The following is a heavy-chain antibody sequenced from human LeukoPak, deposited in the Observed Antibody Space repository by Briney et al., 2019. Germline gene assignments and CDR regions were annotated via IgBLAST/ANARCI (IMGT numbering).Heavy chain of an antibody. CDR3: ARDLPRLLVLGNWFDP. V-gene: IGHV1-18*01. Sequence: GASVTVSCTASGYTFTIYGISWVRQAPGQGLEWMGWISAYNGNTNYAQKLQGRVTMTTDTSTSTAYMELRSLRSDDTAVYYCARDLPRLLVLGNWFDPWGQGTLVTVSS. J-gene: IGHJ5*02. D-gene: IGHD2-15*01. CDR2: ISAYNGNT. CDR1: GYTFTIYG.